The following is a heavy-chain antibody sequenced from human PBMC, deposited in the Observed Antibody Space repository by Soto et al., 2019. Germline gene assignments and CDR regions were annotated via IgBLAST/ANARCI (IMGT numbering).Heavy chain of an antibody. CDR1: GFTFSSNA. V-gene: IGHV3-23*01. D-gene: IGHD2-15*01. CDR2: ISGSAGVT. J-gene: IGHJ4*02. Sequence: GGSLRLSCTASGFTFSSNAMSWVRQAPGKGLEWVSSISGSAGVTYYADSVKGRFTISRDNSKNALYLQMNSLRAEDTAVYYCAKDWVSGSSPYWGQGTLVTVSS. CDR3: AKDWVSGSSPY.